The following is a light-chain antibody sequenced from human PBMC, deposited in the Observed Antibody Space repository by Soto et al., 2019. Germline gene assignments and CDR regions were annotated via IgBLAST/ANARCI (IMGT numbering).Light chain of an antibody. Sequence: EIVLTQSPGTLSLSPGERATLSCRASQRIRSSSYLAWFQQKPGQAPRLLIYDASSRATGIPDRFSGSGSGTDFTLTISRLEPEDFAVYYCQRYGGSSWTFGQGTKVEI. CDR3: QRYGGSSWT. J-gene: IGKJ1*01. CDR2: DAS. V-gene: IGKV3-20*01. CDR1: QRIRSSSY.